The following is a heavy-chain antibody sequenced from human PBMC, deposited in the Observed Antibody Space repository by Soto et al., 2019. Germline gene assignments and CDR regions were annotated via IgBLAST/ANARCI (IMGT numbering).Heavy chain of an antibody. J-gene: IGHJ4*01. CDR1: GFPFSSAA. CDR2: IKSNGDET. CDR3: SKYGDPRSQHAF. D-gene: IGHD3-10*01. Sequence: GGSLRLSCAASGFPFSSAAMSWVRQAPGKGLEYVSTIKSNGDETCYAESVKRRFTRSRDNSKATVNLQRKSRRHGDMSLYYCSKYGDPRSQHAFRGPGTPV. V-gene: IGHV3-23*01.